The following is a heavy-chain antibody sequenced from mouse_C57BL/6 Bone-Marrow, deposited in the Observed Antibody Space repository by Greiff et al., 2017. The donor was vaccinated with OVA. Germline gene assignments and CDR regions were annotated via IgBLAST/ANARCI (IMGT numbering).Heavy chain of an antibody. CDR3: ARAMTRYFDV. J-gene: IGHJ1*03. V-gene: IGHV1-64*01. Sequence: VQLQQSGAELVKPGASVKLSCKASGYTFTSYWMHWVKQRPGQGLEWIGMIHPNSGSTNYNEKFKSKATLTVDKSSSTAYMQLSSLTSEDSAVYYCARAMTRYFDVWGTGTTVTVSS. CDR2: IHPNSGST. CDR1: GYTFTSYW.